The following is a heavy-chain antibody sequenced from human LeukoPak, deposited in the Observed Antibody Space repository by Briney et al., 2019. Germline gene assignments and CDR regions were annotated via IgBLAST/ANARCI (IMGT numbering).Heavy chain of an antibody. CDR1: GYSFTSYW. D-gene: IGHD3-22*01. V-gene: IGHV5-51*01. J-gene: IGHJ4*02. Sequence: GESLKISCKGSGYSFTSYWIGWVRQMPGKGLEWMGIIYPGDSDTRYSPSFQGQVTVSADKSISTAYLQWSSLKASDTAMYYCARLIYESSGYSPFDYWGQGTLVTVSS. CDR2: IYPGDSDT. CDR3: ARLIYESSGYSPFDY.